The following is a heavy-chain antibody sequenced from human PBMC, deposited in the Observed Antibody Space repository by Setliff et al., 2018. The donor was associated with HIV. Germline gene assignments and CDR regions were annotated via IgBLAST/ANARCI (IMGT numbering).Heavy chain of an antibody. Sequence: ASVKVSCKASGYSFTSYAMHWVRQGPGQRLQWMAWINTDKGNTRYSQEFQGRVTVTRDTSASISYMELTSLRAEDTAVYYCARDRVESLWFGDLNYMDVWGKGTTVTVSS. V-gene: IGHV1-3*03. CDR2: INTDKGNT. D-gene: IGHD3-10*01. J-gene: IGHJ6*03. CDR1: GYSFTSYA. CDR3: ARDRVESLWFGDLNYMDV.